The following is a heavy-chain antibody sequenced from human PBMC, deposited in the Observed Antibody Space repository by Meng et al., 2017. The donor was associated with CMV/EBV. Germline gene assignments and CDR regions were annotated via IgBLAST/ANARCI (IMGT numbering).Heavy chain of an antibody. D-gene: IGHD3-3*01. Sequence: SETLSLTCAVYGGSFSGYYWSWIRQPPGKGLEWIGEINHSGSTNYNPSLKSRVTISVDTSKNQFSLKLSSVTAADTAVYYCARGGPITIFGVAINWFDPWGQGTLVTVPQ. CDR1: GGSFSGYY. V-gene: IGHV4-34*01. CDR2: INHSGST. J-gene: IGHJ5*02. CDR3: ARGGPITIFGVAINWFDP.